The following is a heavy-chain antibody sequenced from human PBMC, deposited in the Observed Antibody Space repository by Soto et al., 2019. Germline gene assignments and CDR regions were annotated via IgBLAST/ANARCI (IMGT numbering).Heavy chain of an antibody. J-gene: IGHJ6*02. CDR1: GFTFSSYG. Sequence: QVQLVESGGGVVQPGRSLRLSCAASGFTFSSYGMHWVRQAPGKGLEWVAVISYDGSNKYYADSVKGRFTISRDNSKNTLYLQMNSLRAEDTAVYYCAKELVPAAIPYYGMDVWGQGTTVTVSS. CDR2: ISYDGSNK. D-gene: IGHD2-2*01. CDR3: AKELVPAAIPYYGMDV. V-gene: IGHV3-30*18.